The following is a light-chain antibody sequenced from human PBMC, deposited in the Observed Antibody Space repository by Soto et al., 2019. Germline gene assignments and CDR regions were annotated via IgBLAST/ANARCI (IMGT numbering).Light chain of an antibody. V-gene: IGKV2-28*01. CDR1: QSLLHRNGHKY. Sequence: DIVMTQSPLSLPVTPGEPASISCRSSQSLLHRNGHKYLNWYLQKPGQSPHLLIYLGSSRASGGPDRFSGSGSGTDFTLKISRVEAEDVGVYYCMQGLQTPWTFGQGTKVEIK. CDR3: MQGLQTPWT. J-gene: IGKJ1*01. CDR2: LGS.